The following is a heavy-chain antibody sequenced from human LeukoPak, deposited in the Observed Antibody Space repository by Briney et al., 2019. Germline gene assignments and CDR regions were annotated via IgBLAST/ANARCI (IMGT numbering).Heavy chain of an antibody. D-gene: IGHD1-26*01. Sequence: GESLKISCQGSGYSFTSYWIGGVRQMPGKGLEGMGIIYPVDADTRYSPSFQGQFTISADKSISTAYLQWSSLKASDTAMYYCARLPGGSGSYLDYWGQGTLVTVSS. CDR3: ARLPGGSGSYLDY. CDR1: GYSFTSYW. V-gene: IGHV5-51*01. J-gene: IGHJ4*02. CDR2: IYPVDADT.